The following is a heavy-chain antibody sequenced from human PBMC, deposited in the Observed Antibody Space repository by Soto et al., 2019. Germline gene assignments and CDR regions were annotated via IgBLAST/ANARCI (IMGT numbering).Heavy chain of an antibody. J-gene: IGHJ4*02. CDR2: ISAYNGNT. Sequence: ASVKVSCKASGYTFTSYGISWVRQAPGQGLEWMGWISAYNGNTNYAQKFQGRVTITTDTSTSTAYMELSSLRSEDTAVYYCARAYYDSSGYGFDYWGQGTLVTVSS. V-gene: IGHV1-18*01. D-gene: IGHD3-22*01. CDR1: GYTFTSYG. CDR3: ARAYYDSSGYGFDY.